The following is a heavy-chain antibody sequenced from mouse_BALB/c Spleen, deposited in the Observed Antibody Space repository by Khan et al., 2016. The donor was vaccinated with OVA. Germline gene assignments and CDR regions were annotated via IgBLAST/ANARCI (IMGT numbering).Heavy chain of an antibody. Sequence: EVELVESGGDLVNPGGSLKLSCAASGFIFSSYGMSWVRQTPDKRLEWVATISSGGTYPYYPDSVKGRFTISRDNAKNTLSLQMSSLKSEDTAMYYCTRFITTTTGDYYAMDYWGQGTSVTVSS. CDR1: GFIFSSYG. CDR3: TRFITTTTGDYYAMDY. V-gene: IGHV5-6*01. D-gene: IGHD1-2*01. J-gene: IGHJ4*01. CDR2: ISSGGTYP.